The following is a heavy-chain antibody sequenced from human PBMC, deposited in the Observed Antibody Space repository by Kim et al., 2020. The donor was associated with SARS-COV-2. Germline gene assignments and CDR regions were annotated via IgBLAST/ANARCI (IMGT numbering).Heavy chain of an antibody. CDR3: ARRPGTFDY. J-gene: IGHJ4*02. CDR1: GGSISSSSYY. D-gene: IGHD6-13*01. V-gene: IGHV4-39*01. Sequence: SETLSLTCTVSGGSISSSSYYRGWIRQPPGKGLEWIGSIYYSGSTYYNPSLKSRVTISVDTSKNQFSLKLSSVTAADTAVYYCARRPGTFDYWGQGTLVT. CDR2: IYYSGST.